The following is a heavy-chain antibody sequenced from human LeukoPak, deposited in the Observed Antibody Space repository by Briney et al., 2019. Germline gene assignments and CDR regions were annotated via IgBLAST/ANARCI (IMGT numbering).Heavy chain of an antibody. J-gene: IGHJ4*02. CDR1: GGSISSYY. CDR3: ARGSYYGSGSYRKLYYFDY. D-gene: IGHD3-10*01. V-gene: IGHV4-34*01. CDR2: INHSGST. Sequence: SETLSLTCTVSGGSISSYYWSWIRQPPGKGLEWIGEINHSGSTNYNPSLKSRVTISVDTSKNQFSLKLSSVTAADTAVNYCARGSYYGSGSYRKLYYFDYWGQGTLVTVSS.